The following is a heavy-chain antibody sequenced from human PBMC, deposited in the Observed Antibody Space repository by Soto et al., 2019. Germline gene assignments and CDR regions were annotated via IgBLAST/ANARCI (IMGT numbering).Heavy chain of an antibody. V-gene: IGHV3-23*01. CDR2: LSHNGVTT. D-gene: IGHD3-10*01. Sequence: PGGSLRLSCAASGFTFTSYAMSWVRQAPGKGLEWVSSLSHNGVTTYYADSVKGRFTISRDNSKNTLYLQRSSLRAEDTAVYYCAKPEVLIWFGYLSNWGQGTLVTVSS. CDR1: GFTFTSYA. J-gene: IGHJ4*02. CDR3: AKPEVLIWFGYLSN.